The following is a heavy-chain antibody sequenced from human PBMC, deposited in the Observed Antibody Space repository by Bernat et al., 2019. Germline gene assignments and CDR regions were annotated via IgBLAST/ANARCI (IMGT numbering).Heavy chain of an antibody. V-gene: IGHV3-66*01. D-gene: IGHD3-10*01. Sequence: EVQLVESGGGLVQPGGSLRLSCAASGFTVSSNYMSWVRQAPGKGLEWVSVLYSGGSTYYADSVKGRFTISRDNSKNTLYLQMNSLRAEDTAVYYCARGRWCGELDYYYYYGMDVWGQGTTVTVSS. CDR1: GFTVSSNY. J-gene: IGHJ6*02. CDR2: LYSGGST. CDR3: ARGRWCGELDYYYYYGMDV.